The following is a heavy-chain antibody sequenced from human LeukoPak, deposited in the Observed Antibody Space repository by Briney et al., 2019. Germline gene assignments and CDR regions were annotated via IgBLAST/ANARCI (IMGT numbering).Heavy chain of an antibody. D-gene: IGHD3-16*02. CDR2: IYHSGST. CDR3: ARLLPSPKRLRLGELSLYHYYMDV. J-gene: IGHJ6*03. Sequence: SETLSLSCAVSGYPISSGYYWGWIRQPPGKGPEWIGSIYHSGSTYYNPSLKSRVTISVDTSKNQFSLKLSSVTAADTAVYYCARLLPSPKRLRLGELSLYHYYMDVWGKGTTVTVSS. CDR1: GYPISSGYY. V-gene: IGHV4-38-2*01.